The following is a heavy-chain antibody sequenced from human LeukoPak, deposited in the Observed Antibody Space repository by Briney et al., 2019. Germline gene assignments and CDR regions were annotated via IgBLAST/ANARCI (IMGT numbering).Heavy chain of an antibody. V-gene: IGHV3-48*02. CDR2: ISTDSGTI. CDR3: ATTVAAAGHFFDY. D-gene: IGHD6-13*01. Sequence: PGGSLRLSCAASGFTFSGSAMHWVRQAPGRGLEWVSYISTDSGTIYYADSVKGRFTISRDNAKNSLYVQMNSLRDEDTAVYYCATTVAAAGHFFDYWGQGSLVTVSS. CDR1: GFTFSGSA. J-gene: IGHJ4*02.